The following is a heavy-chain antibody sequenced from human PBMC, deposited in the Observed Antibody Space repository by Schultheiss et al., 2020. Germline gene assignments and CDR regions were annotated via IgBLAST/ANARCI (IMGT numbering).Heavy chain of an antibody. Sequence: GGSLRLSCAASGFTFSSYSMNWVRQAPGKGLEWVSSISSSSSYIYYADSVKGRFTISRDNAKNSLYLQMNSLRAEDTAVYYCARGLRYSYGPPNDYWGQGTLVTVSS. CDR2: ISSSSSYI. D-gene: IGHD5-18*01. J-gene: IGHJ4*02. CDR1: GFTFSSYS. V-gene: IGHV3-21*04. CDR3: ARGLRYSYGPPNDY.